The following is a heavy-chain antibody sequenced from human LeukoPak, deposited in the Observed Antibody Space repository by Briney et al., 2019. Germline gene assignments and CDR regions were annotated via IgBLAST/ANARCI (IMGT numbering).Heavy chain of an antibody. CDR3: ARDRILDY. CDR2: ISGSSSAR. CDR1: GFTFISYN. J-gene: IGHJ4*02. V-gene: IGHV3-48*01. D-gene: IGHD1-26*01. Sequence: GGSLRLFCAVSGFTFISYNMNWVRQAPGKGLEWVSYISGSSSARYYADSVKGRFTISRDNAKNSLYLQMNSLRAKDTAVYYCARDRILDYWGQGTLVTVSS.